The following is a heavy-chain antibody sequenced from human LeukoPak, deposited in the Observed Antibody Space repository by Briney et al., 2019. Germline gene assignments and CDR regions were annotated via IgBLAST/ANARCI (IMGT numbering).Heavy chain of an antibody. CDR2: IYTSGST. J-gene: IGHJ5*02. D-gene: IGHD3-10*01. Sequence: SETLSLTCTVSGGSISSGSYYWSWIRQPAGKGLEWIGRIYTSGSTNYNPSLKSRVTISVDTSKNQFSLKLSSVTAVDTAVYYCARAGVYGSGSFNWFDPWGQGTLVTVSS. CDR1: GGSISSGSYY. CDR3: ARAGVYGSGSFNWFDP. V-gene: IGHV4-61*02.